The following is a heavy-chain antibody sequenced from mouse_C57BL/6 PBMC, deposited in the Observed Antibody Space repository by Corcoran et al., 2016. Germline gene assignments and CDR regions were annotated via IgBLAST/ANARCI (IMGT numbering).Heavy chain of an antibody. CDR3: ASDLYYGNYPWSAY. CDR2: INPNNGGT. Sequence: EGRLQLSGPELVKPGASVKISCKASGYTFTDYYMNWVKQRHGKSLEWIGDINPNNGGTSYNQKFKGKATLTVDKSSSTAYMERRSLTSEDSAVYYFASDLYYGNYPWSAYWGQATLVTVSA. V-gene: IGHV1-26*01. J-gene: IGHJ3*01. CDR1: GYTFTDYY. D-gene: IGHD2-1*01.